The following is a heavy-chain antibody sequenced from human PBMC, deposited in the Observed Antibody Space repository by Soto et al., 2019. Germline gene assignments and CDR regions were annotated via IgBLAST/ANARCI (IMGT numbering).Heavy chain of an antibody. J-gene: IGHJ4*02. CDR3: ARDGHSSGWYWDRYYFDY. Sequence: GGSLRLSCAASGFTFSSYAMHWVRQAPGKGLEWVAVISYDGSNKYYADSVKGRFTISRDNSKNKLYLKMNSLRAEDTAVYYCARDGHSSGWYWDRYYFDYWGQGTLVTVSS. CDR1: GFTFSSYA. CDR2: ISYDGSNK. D-gene: IGHD6-19*01. V-gene: IGHV3-30-3*01.